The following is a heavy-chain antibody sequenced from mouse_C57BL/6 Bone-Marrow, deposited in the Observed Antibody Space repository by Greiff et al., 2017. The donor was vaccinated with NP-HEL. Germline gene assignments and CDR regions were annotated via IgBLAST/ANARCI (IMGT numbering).Heavy chain of an antibody. CDR2: ISSGGSYT. CDR1: GFTFSSYG. Sequence: EVQGVESGGDLVKPGGSLKLSCAASGFTFSSYGMSWVRQTPDKRLEWVATISSGGSYTYYPDSVKGRFTISRDNAKNTLYLQMSSLKSEDTAMYYCARQRWLLLAWFAYWGQGTLVTVSA. J-gene: IGHJ3*01. CDR3: ARQRWLLLAWFAY. D-gene: IGHD2-3*01. V-gene: IGHV5-6*01.